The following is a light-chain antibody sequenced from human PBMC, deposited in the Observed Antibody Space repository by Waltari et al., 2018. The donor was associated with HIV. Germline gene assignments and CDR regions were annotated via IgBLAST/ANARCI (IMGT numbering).Light chain of an antibody. CDR2: LAS. Sequence: DILLTQSPLSLPLTPGEPASISCRSSQSLVHTNGYNYLDWYLQKPGQSPQLLISLASTRASGVPDRFSGSGSGTDFTLKISRVEAEDVGVYYCMQALQSPNTFGQGTKVEIK. J-gene: IGKJ2*01. V-gene: IGKV2-28*01. CDR3: MQALQSPNT. CDR1: QSLVHTNGYNY.